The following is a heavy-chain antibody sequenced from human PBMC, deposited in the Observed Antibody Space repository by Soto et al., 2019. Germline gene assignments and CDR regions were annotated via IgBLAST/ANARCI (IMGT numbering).Heavy chain of an antibody. CDR2: IYYSGST. D-gene: IGHD1-26*01. J-gene: IGHJ4*02. CDR1: GGSISSYY. Sequence: SETLSLTCTVSGGSISSYYWSCIRQPPGKGLEWIGYIYYSGSTNYNPSPKSRVTISVDTSKNQFSLKLSSVTAADTAVYYCARGVGSRPPRYWGRGTLVTVSS. V-gene: IGHV4-59*01. CDR3: ARGVGSRPPRY.